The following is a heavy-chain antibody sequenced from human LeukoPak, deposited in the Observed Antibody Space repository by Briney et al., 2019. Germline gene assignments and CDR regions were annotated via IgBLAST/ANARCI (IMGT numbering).Heavy chain of an antibody. D-gene: IGHD2-21*01. Sequence: PSETLSLTCTVSGGSIDSHYWGWIRQPPGKGLEWIGYMYSRGSTNYNPSLRSRVTISIDTSKNQFSLILTPLTAADTAVYYCARADTNISDPCGQGTPVTVSS. CDR3: ARADTNISDP. J-gene: IGHJ5*02. CDR2: MYSRGST. V-gene: IGHV4-59*11. CDR1: GGSIDSHY.